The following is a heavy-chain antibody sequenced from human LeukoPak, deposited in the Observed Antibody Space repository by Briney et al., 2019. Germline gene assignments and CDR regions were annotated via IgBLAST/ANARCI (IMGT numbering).Heavy chain of an antibody. D-gene: IGHD4-11*01. Sequence: SETLSLTCTVSGGSISSYYWSWIRQPPGKGLEWIGYIYYSGSTNYNPSLKSRVTISVDTSKNQFSLKLSSVTAADTAVYYCAREGDYSNYEVGWFDPWGQGTLVTVSS. V-gene: IGHV4-59*12. J-gene: IGHJ5*02. CDR3: AREGDYSNYEVGWFDP. CDR2: IYYSGST. CDR1: GGSISSYY.